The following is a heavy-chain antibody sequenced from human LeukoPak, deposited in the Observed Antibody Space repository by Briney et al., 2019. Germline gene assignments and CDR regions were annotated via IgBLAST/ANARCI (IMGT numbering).Heavy chain of an antibody. Sequence: ASVKVSCKASGGTFSSYAISWVRQAPGQGLKWMGGIIPIFGTANYAQKFQGRVTITTDESTSTAYMELSSLRSEDTAVYYCATCSSTSCYRGTDYWGQGTLVTVSS. CDR1: GGTFSSYA. J-gene: IGHJ4*02. V-gene: IGHV1-69*05. CDR2: IIPIFGTA. CDR3: ATCSSTSCYRGTDY. D-gene: IGHD2-2*02.